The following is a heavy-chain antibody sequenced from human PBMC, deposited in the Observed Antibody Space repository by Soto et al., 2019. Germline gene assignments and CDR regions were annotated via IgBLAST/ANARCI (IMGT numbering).Heavy chain of an antibody. CDR1: GYTFTSYG. CDR2: ISAYNGNT. CDR3: ARHFDILTEGPWDE. Sequence: KKRGASVKVSCKASGYTFTSYGISWVRQAPGQGLEWMGWISAYNGNTNYAQKLQGRVTMTTDTSTSTAYMELRSLRSDDAAVYYCARHFDILTEGPWDEWGQGTLVTVSS. D-gene: IGHD3-9*01. V-gene: IGHV1-18*01. J-gene: IGHJ4*02.